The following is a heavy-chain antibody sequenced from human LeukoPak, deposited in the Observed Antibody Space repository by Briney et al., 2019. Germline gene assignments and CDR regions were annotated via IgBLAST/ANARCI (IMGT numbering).Heavy chain of an antibody. CDR1: GFTFSSYS. J-gene: IGHJ4*02. V-gene: IGHV3-21*01. Sequence: GGSLRLSCAASGFTFSSYSMNWVRQAPGKGLEWVSSISSSSSYTYYADSVKGRFTISRDNAKNSLYLQMNSLRAEDTAVYYCAAWYYDFWSGNDYWGQGTLVTVSS. CDR2: ISSSSSYT. CDR3: AAWYYDFWSGNDY. D-gene: IGHD3-3*01.